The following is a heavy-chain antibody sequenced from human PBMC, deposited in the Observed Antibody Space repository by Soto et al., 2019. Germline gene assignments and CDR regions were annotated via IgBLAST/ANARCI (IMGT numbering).Heavy chain of an antibody. CDR3: ARDTSRGYSHGSDF. CDR1: GFTVSSNY. D-gene: IGHD5-18*01. Sequence: EVQLVESGGGLIQPGGSLRLSCAASGFTVSSNYMSWVRQAPGKGLEWVSVIYSGGSTYYADSVKGRFTISRDNSKNTLYLQMNCLRAEDTAVYYCARDTSRGYSHGSDFWGQGTLVTVSS. CDR2: IYSGGST. V-gene: IGHV3-53*01. J-gene: IGHJ4*02.